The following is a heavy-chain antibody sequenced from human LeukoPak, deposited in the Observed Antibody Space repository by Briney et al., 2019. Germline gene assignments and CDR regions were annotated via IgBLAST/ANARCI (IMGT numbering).Heavy chain of an antibody. CDR3: ARAGYSYGYLLDY. CDR1: GGSISSYY. J-gene: IGHJ4*02. CDR2: IYYSGST. Sequence: SETLSLTCTVSGGSISSYYWSWIRQPPGKGLEWIGSIYYSGSTYYNPSLKSRVTISVHTSKNQFSLKLSSVTAADTAVYYCARAGYSYGYLLDYWGQGTLVTVSS. D-gene: IGHD5-18*01. V-gene: IGHV4-59*12.